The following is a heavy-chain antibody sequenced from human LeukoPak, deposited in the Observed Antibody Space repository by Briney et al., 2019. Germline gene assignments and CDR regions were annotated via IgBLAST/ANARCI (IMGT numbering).Heavy chain of an antibody. J-gene: IGHJ6*03. V-gene: IGHV3-13*01. Sequence: GGSLRLSCAASGFTFSSFDMHWVRQPTGQGLEWFSTIGTASDTYYPGSVEGRFTLCRDNAKNSLSLQMNSLTAGDTAVYYCTRGPPRGKYYYMDVWGKGTTVTVSS. CDR1: GFTFSSFD. CDR3: TRGPPRGKYYYMDV. CDR2: IGTASDT. D-gene: IGHD1-1*01.